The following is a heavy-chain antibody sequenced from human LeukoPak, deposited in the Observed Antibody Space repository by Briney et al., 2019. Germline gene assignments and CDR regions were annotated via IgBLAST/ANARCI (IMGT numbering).Heavy chain of an antibody. J-gene: IGHJ6*03. CDR3: AKGLSPTRCTYCLDV. CDR2: VVSFATIS. CDR1: GFTFSDYV. Sequence: EASLRLSCAASGFTFSDYVITCLRQAPGKGLEWVSSVVSFATISYYADSVKGRFIISRANSKNSVYLQTISLTAAATATYYCAKGLSPTRCTYCLDVWGRGTTVTVSS. D-gene: IGHD1-26*01. V-gene: IGHV3-23*01.